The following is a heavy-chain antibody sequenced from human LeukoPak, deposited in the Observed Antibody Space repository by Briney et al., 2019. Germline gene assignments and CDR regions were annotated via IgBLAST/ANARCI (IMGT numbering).Heavy chain of an antibody. J-gene: IGHJ3*02. Sequence: GGSLRLSCAASGFTVSSNYMSWVRQAPGKGLEWVSVIYSGVSTYYADSVKGRLTISSDNSKYTLYLQMNIQRAEDTAVYYCARSSAGSWYTDAFDIWGQGTMVTVSS. D-gene: IGHD6-13*01. CDR1: GFTVSSNY. V-gene: IGHV3-66*01. CDR2: IYSGVST. CDR3: ARSSAGSWYTDAFDI.